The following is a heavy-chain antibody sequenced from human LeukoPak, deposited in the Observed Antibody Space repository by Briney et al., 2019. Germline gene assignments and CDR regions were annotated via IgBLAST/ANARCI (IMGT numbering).Heavy chain of an antibody. Sequence: GGSLRLSCAASGFTFSSYAMSWVRQAPGKGLEWVSAISGSGGSTYYADSVKGRFTISRDNSKNTLYLQMNSLRAEDTAVYYCARMIAFGGVINGNYFDYWGQGTLVTVSS. CDR1: GFTFSSYA. V-gene: IGHV3-23*01. CDR3: ARMIAFGGVINGNYFDY. D-gene: IGHD3-16*01. J-gene: IGHJ4*02. CDR2: ISGSGGST.